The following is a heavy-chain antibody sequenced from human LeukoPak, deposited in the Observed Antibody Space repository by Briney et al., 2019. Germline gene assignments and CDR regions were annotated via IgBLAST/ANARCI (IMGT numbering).Heavy chain of an antibody. D-gene: IGHD6-13*01. V-gene: IGHV3-43*02. CDR1: GFXFDDYA. J-gene: IGHJ4*02. CDR3: AKDIGPQGIAPDDY. Sequence: GGSLRLSCGASGFXFDDYAMHWVRQAPGKGLEWVSLISRDGGSTYYADSVKGRFTISRDNSKNSLYLQMNSLRTEDTALYYCAKDIGPQGIAPDDYWGQGTLVTVSS. CDR2: ISRDGGST.